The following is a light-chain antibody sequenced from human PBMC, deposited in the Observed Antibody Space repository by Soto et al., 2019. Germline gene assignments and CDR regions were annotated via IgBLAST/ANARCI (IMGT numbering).Light chain of an antibody. Sequence: EMVLTQSPATLSGSPGERATLSCRASQSISSNLVWYQQKPGQAPRLLIYGASTRATGIPARFSGSGSGTEFTLTISSLQSEDFAVYSCQQHSTWPSTFGQGT. CDR2: GAS. CDR3: QQHSTWPST. V-gene: IGKV3-15*01. J-gene: IGKJ1*01. CDR1: QSISSN.